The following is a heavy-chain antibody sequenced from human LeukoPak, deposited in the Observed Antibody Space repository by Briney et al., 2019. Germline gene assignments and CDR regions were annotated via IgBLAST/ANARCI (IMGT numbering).Heavy chain of an antibody. CDR1: GFTFSRYG. V-gene: IGHV3-30*02. CDR2: IQDDGRRT. D-gene: IGHD1-1*01. Sequence: GGSLRLSCEASGFTFSRYGMHSVRQAPGKGLEWVAFIQDDGRRTEYADSVKGRFTISRDNSKNTLYLQMNSLRAEDTALYYCAKGLERESRLDSWGQGTLVTVSS. CDR3: AKGLERESRLDS. J-gene: IGHJ4*02.